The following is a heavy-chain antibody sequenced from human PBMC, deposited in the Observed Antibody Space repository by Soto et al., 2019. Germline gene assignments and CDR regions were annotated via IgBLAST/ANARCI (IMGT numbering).Heavy chain of an antibody. CDR2: IYYSGST. CDR3: ARVTYSGYDYSFDY. V-gene: IGHV4-59*01. D-gene: IGHD5-12*01. CDR1: GGSISSYY. Sequence: SETLSLTCTFSGGSISSYYWSLIRQPPGKGLEWIGYIYYSGSTNYNPSLKSRVTISVDTSKNQFSLKLSSVTAADTAVYYCARVTYSGYDYSFDYWGQGTLVTVSS. J-gene: IGHJ4*02.